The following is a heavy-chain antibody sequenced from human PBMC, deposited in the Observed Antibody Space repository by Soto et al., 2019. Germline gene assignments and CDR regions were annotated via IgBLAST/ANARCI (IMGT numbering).Heavy chain of an antibody. Sequence: EVQMVESGGGLVQPGGSLRLSCAASGFTFSDHYMDWVRQAPGRGLEWVGRTRDKANSYTTEYAASVKGRFTISRDDSKNSLYLQMTSLTSEDTAVYYCARGDDYNDGVYASDIWGQGTMVTVSS. D-gene: IGHD4-4*01. CDR3: ARGDDYNDGVYASDI. V-gene: IGHV3-72*01. CDR2: TRDKANSYTT. J-gene: IGHJ3*02. CDR1: GFTFSDHY.